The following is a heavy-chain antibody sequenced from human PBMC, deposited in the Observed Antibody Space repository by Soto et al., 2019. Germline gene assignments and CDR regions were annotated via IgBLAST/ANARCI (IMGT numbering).Heavy chain of an antibody. CDR1: GGSISSGGYY. CDR3: AREDIVVVPAATYYYGMDV. J-gene: IGHJ6*02. D-gene: IGHD2-2*01. CDR2: IYYSEST. V-gene: IGHV4-31*03. Sequence: QVQLQESGPGLVKPSQTLSLTCTVSGGSISSGGYYWSWIRQHPGKGLEWIGYIYYSESTYYNPSLKIRFTISVDTSKNQFSLKLSSVTAADTAVYYCAREDIVVVPAATYYYGMDVWGQGTTVTVSS.